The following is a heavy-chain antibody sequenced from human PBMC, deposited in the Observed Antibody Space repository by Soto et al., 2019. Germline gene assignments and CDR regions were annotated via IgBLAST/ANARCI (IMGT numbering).Heavy chain of an antibody. CDR2: MRANSGDT. V-gene: IGHV1-8*01. D-gene: IGHD3-3*02. CDR1: GDIFPNFD. CDR3: ARYIYGQGFKA. Sequence: QVQLVQPGAEVRKPGASVKVSCKASGDIFPNFDFNWARQATGKGLEWIGWMRANSGDTGHDQKFQGRVSMTRDTSMSTAYMELSSLRAEDTAVYYCARYIYGQGFKAWGQGTLVFVSS. J-gene: IGHJ5*02.